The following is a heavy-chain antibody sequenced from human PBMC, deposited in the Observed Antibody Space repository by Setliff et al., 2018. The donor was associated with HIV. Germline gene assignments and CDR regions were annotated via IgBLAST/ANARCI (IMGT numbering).Heavy chain of an antibody. V-gene: IGHV1-69*10. Sequence: ASVKVSCKTSGGSFSKYLFTWVRQAPGQGLEWMGGIIPFLGVRDYAQKFQGRVTITADESTRTGYMELRSLQSEDTAVYYCARGTNYYDSHCFPQYYYNAMDVWGQGTTVTVSS. CDR3: ARGTNYYDSHCFPQYYYNAMDV. J-gene: IGHJ6*02. CDR1: GGSFSKYL. D-gene: IGHD3-10*01. CDR2: IIPFLGVR.